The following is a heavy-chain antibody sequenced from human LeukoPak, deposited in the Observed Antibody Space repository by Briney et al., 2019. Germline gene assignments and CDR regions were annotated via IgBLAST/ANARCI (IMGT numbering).Heavy chain of an antibody. CDR2: IWYDGSNK. J-gene: IGHJ4*02. CDR1: GFTFSSYG. CDR3: ARDAGRYYYFDY. Sequence: GRSLRPSCAASGFTFSSYGMHWVRQAPGKGLEWVAVIWYDGSNKYCADSVKGRFTISRDNSKNTLYLQMNSLRAEDTAVYYCARDAGRYYYFDYWGQGTLVTVSS. D-gene: IGHD1-1*01. V-gene: IGHV3-33*01.